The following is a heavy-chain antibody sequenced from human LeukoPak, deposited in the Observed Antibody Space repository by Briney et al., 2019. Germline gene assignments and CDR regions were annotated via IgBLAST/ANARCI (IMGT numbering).Heavy chain of an antibody. D-gene: IGHD1-1*01. Sequence: ASVKVSCKASGYTFTDYSIHWVRQAPGQGLEWMGWINPNSGGPNSAQTFQGRVTMTRDTSISTPYMEMSSLRSDDTAVYYWAVLGQLTDYWGQGTLVTVSS. CDR1: GYTFTDYS. CDR2: INPNSGGP. J-gene: IGHJ4*02. CDR3: AVLGQLTDY. V-gene: IGHV1-2*02.